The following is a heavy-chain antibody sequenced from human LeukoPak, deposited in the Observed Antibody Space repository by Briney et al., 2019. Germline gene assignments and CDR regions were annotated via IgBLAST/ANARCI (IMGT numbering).Heavy chain of an antibody. D-gene: IGHD1-26*01. J-gene: IGHJ3*02. Sequence: ASVKVSCKASGYIFSSYGISWVRQAPGQGLEWMGWVSAYNENTNYAQKIQGRVTMTTDTSSNTAYMELRSLRSDDTAVYYCARGGRWELPRPYAFDIWGQGTMVTVSS. CDR1: GYIFSSYG. CDR2: VSAYNENT. V-gene: IGHV1-18*01. CDR3: ARGGRWELPRPYAFDI.